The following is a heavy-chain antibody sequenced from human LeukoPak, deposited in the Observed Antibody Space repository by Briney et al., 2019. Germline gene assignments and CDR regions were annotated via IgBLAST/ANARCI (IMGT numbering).Heavy chain of an antibody. J-gene: IGHJ6*02. V-gene: IGHV4-31*03. Sequence: TLSLTCTVSGGSISSGGYYWSWIRQHPGKGLEWIGYIYYSGSTYYNPSLKSRVTISVDTSKNQFSLKLSSVTAADTAVYYCARDHSSYYYYYGMDVWGQGTTVTVSS. CDR1: GGSISSGGYY. CDR2: IYYSGST. CDR3: ARDHSSYYYYYGMDV.